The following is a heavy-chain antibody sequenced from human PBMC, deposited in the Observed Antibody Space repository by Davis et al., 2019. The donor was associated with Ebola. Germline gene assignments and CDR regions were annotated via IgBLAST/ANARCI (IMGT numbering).Heavy chain of an antibody. D-gene: IGHD3-16*02. CDR2: ISDSGGTT. CDR1: GFTLSDYA. V-gene: IGHV3-23*01. CDR3: AKGSYDYVWGTFRYFFDY. J-gene: IGHJ4*02. Sequence: PGGSLRLSCAASGFTLSDYAMSWVRQAPGKGLEWVSTISDSGGTTYYADSVKGRFTISRDNSKNTLFLQMDSLRAEDTALYYCAKGSYDYVWGTFRYFFDYWGQGTLVTVSS.